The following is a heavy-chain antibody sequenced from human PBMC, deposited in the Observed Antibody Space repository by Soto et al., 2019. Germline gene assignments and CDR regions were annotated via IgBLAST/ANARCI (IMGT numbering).Heavy chain of an antibody. Sequence: QVQLVESGGDLVKPGGSLRLSCAASGFTFSDHYMSWIRQAPGKGLEWISYMTRSGSSSSYADSVKGRFTISRDNAKNSLYLRMNRLGGNDAAVYSCASEFGGNYFGFDLWGQGTMVTVSS. CDR2: MTRSGSSS. CDR3: ASEFGGNYFGFDL. J-gene: IGHJ3*01. CDR1: GFTFSDHY. V-gene: IGHV3-11*01. D-gene: IGHD1-26*01.